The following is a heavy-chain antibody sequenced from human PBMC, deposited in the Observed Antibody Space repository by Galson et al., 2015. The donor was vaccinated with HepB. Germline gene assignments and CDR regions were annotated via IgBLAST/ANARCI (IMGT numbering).Heavy chain of an antibody. CDR1: GCTFSSYT. J-gene: IGHJ6*02. Sequence: SVKVSCKASGCTFSSYTISWVRQAPGQGLEWMGRIIPILGIANYAQKFQGRVTITADKSTSTAYMELSSLRSEDTAVYYCARGSGSGRPYYYYGMDVWGQGTTVTVSS. CDR2: IIPILGIA. V-gene: IGHV1-69*02. CDR3: ARGSGSGRPYYYYGMDV. D-gene: IGHD3-10*01.